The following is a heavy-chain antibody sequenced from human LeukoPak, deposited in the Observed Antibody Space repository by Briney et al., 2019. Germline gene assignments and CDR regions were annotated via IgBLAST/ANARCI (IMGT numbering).Heavy chain of an antibody. CDR2: TYPGDSNT. D-gene: IGHD7-27*01. J-gene: IGHJ3*02. CDR1: GYSFTSYW. Sequence: ESLKICCKGSGYSFTSYWIGWVRQMPGKGLEWMGITYPGDSNTRYSSSFQGQVTISADKSITTAHLQWSSLKASDTAMYYAASTSRLGSNDAFDIWGRGTMVTVSS. CDR3: ASTSRLGSNDAFDI. V-gene: IGHV5-51*01.